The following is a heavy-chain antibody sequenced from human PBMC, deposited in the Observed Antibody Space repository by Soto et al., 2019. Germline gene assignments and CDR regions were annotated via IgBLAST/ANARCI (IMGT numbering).Heavy chain of an antibody. V-gene: IGHV4-39*01. CDR2: IYYSGST. J-gene: IGHJ4*02. CDR1: GGSIRSSSYY. CDR3: ARYSITIVRGVMNFKLLYVDY. Sequence: SETLSLTCTVSGGSIRSSSYYWGWIRQPPGKGLEWIGSIYYSGSTYYNPSLKSRVTISVDTSKNQFSLKLSSVTAADTAVYYCARYSITIVRGVMNFKLLYVDYWGQGTLVTVSS. D-gene: IGHD3-10*01.